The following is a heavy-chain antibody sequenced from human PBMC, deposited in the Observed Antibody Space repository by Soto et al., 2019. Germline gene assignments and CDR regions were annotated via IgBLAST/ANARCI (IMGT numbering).Heavy chain of an antibody. V-gene: IGHV1-18*01. CDR3: ATRRYGDY. D-gene: IGHD4-17*01. Sequence: QVQLVQSGAEVKKPGASVKVSCKASGYTFTTYGISWVRQAPGQGLEWVGWISAYSGNTTDAQKLQGLVPLTTDPSTTPAYMEVRPLTSYPTAVYSCATRRYGDYWRQGTLVTTSS. CDR1: GYTFTTYG. CDR2: ISAYSGNT. J-gene: IGHJ4*02.